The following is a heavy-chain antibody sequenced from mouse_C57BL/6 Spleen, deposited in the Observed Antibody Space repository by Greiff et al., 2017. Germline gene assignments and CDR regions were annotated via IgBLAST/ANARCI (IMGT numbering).Heavy chain of an antibody. Sequence: VQRVESGAELARPGASVKLSCKASGYTFTSYGISWVKQRTGQGLEWIGEIYPRSGNTYYNEKFKGKATLTADKSSSTAYMELRSLTSEDSAVYFCARYAGSSPLYAMDYWGQGTSVTVSS. V-gene: IGHV1-81*01. CDR3: ARYAGSSPLYAMDY. CDR1: GYTFTSYG. D-gene: IGHD1-1*01. CDR2: IYPRSGNT. J-gene: IGHJ4*01.